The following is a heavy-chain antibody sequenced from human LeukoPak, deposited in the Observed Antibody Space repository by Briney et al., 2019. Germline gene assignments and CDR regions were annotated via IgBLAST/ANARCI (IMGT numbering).Heavy chain of an antibody. D-gene: IGHD1-26*01. Sequence: GGSLRLSCAASGFIFSSFGMHWVRQAPGKGLEWVAVISYDAVNKYYADSVKGRFTISRDNSKNTLYLQMNSLRAEDTAVYYCARDGRGSSNDFDYWGQGTLVTVSS. CDR2: ISYDAVNK. CDR3: ARDGRGSSNDFDY. J-gene: IGHJ4*02. V-gene: IGHV3-30*03. CDR1: GFIFSSFG.